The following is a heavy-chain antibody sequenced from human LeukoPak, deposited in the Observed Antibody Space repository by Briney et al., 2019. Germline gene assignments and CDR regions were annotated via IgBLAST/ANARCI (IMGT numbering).Heavy chain of an antibody. CDR1: GFTFSSYG. CDR3: AKGGRYRSGGSCYSPSYWYFDL. D-gene: IGHD2-15*01. J-gene: IGHJ2*01. CDR2: ISGSGGST. Sequence: GGSLRLSCAASGFTFSSYGMSWVRQAPGKGLEWVSAISGSGGSTYYADSVKGRFTISRDNSKNTLYLQMNSLRAEDTAVYYCAKGGRYRSGGSCYSPSYWYFDLWGRGTLVTVSS. V-gene: IGHV3-23*01.